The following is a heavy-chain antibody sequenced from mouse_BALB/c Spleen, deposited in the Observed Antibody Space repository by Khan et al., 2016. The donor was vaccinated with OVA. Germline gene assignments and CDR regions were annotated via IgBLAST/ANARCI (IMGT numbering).Heavy chain of an antibody. CDR2: IHPGNVNT. CDR3: AGSSLYATGAMDY. D-gene: IGHD1-1*01. Sequence: QVRLQQSGPELVKPGASVRISCKASGYTFTTYYIHWMKQRPGQGLEWIGWIHPGNVNTKYSEKFKDKATLTAGKSSSPAYMQLSSLTSEAAAVYFSAGSSLYATGAMDYWGQGTSVTVSS. J-gene: IGHJ4*01. V-gene: IGHV1S56*01. CDR1: GYTFTTYY.